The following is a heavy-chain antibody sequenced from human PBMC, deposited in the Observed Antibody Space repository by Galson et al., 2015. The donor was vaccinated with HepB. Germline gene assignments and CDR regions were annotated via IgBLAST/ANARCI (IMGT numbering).Heavy chain of an antibody. CDR1: GFTFDDYT. D-gene: IGHD6-13*01. V-gene: IGHV3-9*01. CDR3: AKDPLGSHYFQH. J-gene: IGHJ1*01. CDR2: ISWNSGSI. Sequence: SLRLSCAASGFTFDDYTMHWVRQAPGKGLEWVSGISWNSGSIGYADSVKGRFTISRDNSKNTLYLQMNSLRAEDTAVYYCAKDPLGSHYFQHWGQGTLVTVSS.